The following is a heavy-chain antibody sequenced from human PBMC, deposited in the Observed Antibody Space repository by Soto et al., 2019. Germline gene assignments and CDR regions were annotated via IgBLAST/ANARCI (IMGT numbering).Heavy chain of an antibody. CDR2: ILVGGST. V-gene: IGHV3-23*01. CDR1: GFTCSSYD. CDR3: AKATATGGGAFDI. D-gene: IGHD2-8*02. J-gene: IGHJ3*02. Sequence: GGSLRLSCAASGFTCSSYDMSWVRQAPGKGLEWVSTILVGGSTHYPDSVKGRFTISRDNSKNTVFLQMNILTAGDTAVYYCAKATATGGGAFDICGQGTMVTVSS.